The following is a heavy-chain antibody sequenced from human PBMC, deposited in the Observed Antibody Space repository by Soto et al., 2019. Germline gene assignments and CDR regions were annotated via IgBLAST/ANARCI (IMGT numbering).Heavy chain of an antibody. V-gene: IGHV3-23*01. CDR3: AKDRDGASAGPTKFYGMDV. J-gene: IGHJ6*02. D-gene: IGHD6-13*01. CDR2: ISGSGDST. Sequence: EVQLLESGGGLVQPGGSLRLSCAASGFTFSSYAMSWVRQAPGKGLEWVSVISGSGDSTYYADSVRGRFTISRDNSNNTLYPRRKSLRAEDTAVYYCAKDRDGASAGPTKFYGMDVWGQGTTVTVSS. CDR1: GFTFSSYA.